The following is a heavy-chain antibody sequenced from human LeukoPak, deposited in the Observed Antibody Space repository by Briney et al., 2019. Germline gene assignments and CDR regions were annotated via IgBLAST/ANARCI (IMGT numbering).Heavy chain of an antibody. CDR2: IDASGST. Sequence: SETLSLTCTVSGASIGSAYYWGWIRQPAGMRLEWIGRIDASGSTNYNPSLKSRVTISVDTSKNQFSLKLSSVTAADTAVYYCARGRLPYNNSPNHSNRGEYFQHWGQGTLVTVSS. CDR3: ARGRLPYNNSPNHSNRGEYFQH. D-gene: IGHD3-10*01. V-gene: IGHV4-4*07. J-gene: IGHJ1*01. CDR1: GASIGSAYY.